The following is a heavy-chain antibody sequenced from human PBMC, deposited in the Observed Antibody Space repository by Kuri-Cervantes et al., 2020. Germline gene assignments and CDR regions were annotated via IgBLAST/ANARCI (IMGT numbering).Heavy chain of an antibody. CDR1: EFTFNTYD. D-gene: IGHD1-1*01. J-gene: IGHJ4*01. Sequence: GASLKISCAASEFTFNTYDMNVVRQAPGKGLEWVSSITSDSYYIYYADSVKGRFTISRDNARNSLYLQMNSLRAEDTAVYFCARDRGIRDNWYFVFDYWGQGSLVTVSS. CDR3: ARDRGIRDNWYFVFDY. CDR2: ITSDSYYI. V-gene: IGHV3-21*01.